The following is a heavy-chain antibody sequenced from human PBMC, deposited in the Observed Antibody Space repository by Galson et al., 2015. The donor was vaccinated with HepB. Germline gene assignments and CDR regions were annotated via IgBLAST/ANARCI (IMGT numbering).Heavy chain of an antibody. CDR1: GGSISSRSYS. CDR3: ARQQSITGTAPDFDS. D-gene: IGHD1-7*01. J-gene: IGHJ4*02. Sequence: ETLSLTCTVPGGSISSRSYSWTWLRPPPGKGLEWIGNVFYRGRTNYIPSLKSRVTISVDTSTNQFSLKLASVTAADTAIYYCARQQSITGTAPDFDSWCQGTLVTVSS. V-gene: IGHV4-39*01. CDR2: VFYRGRT.